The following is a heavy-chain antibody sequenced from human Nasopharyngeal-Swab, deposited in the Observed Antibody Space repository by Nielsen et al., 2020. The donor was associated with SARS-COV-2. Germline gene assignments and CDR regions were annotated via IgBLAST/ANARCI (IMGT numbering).Heavy chain of an antibody. D-gene: IGHD5-12*01. CDR1: GLSFSDFW. Sequence: GGSLRLSCAASGLSFSDFWMYWVRQAPGKGLEWVASINKDGSEKYYGDSVRCRFTTSRDNAENSLSLQMNSLRGEDTAVYYCARDRGYYAFDYWGQGTLVTVSS. CDR2: INKDGSEK. V-gene: IGHV3-7*01. J-gene: IGHJ4*02. CDR3: ARDRGYYAFDY.